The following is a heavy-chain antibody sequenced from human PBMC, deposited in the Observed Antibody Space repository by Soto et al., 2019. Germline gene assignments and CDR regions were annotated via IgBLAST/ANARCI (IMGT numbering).Heavy chain of an antibody. V-gene: IGHV3-23*01. CDR1: GFTFSSYA. D-gene: IGHD6-19*01. CDR2: ISGSGGST. J-gene: IGHJ4*02. Sequence: GGSLRLSCAASGFTFSSYAMSWVRQAPGKGLEWVSAISGSGGSTYYADSVKGRFTISRDNSKNTLYLQMNSLRAEDTAVYYCAKDLDPAGADRDIAVAGGYFDYWGQGTLVTVSS. CDR3: AKDLDPAGADRDIAVAGGYFDY.